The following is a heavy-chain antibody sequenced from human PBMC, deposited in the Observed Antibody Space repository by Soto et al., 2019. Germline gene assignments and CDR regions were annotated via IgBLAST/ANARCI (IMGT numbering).Heavy chain of an antibody. D-gene: IGHD2-2*03. Sequence: ASVKVSCKASGYTFTGYYMHWVRQAPGQGLEWMGWINPNSGGTNYAQKFQGWVTMTRDTSISTAYMELSRLRSDDTAVYYCARVGDCSSTSCLNYYYGMDVWGQGTTVTV. CDR2: INPNSGGT. CDR1: GYTFTGYY. CDR3: ARVGDCSSTSCLNYYYGMDV. V-gene: IGHV1-2*04. J-gene: IGHJ6*02.